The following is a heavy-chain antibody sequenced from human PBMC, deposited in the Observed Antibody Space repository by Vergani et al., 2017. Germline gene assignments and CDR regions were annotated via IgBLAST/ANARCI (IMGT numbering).Heavy chain of an antibody. J-gene: IGHJ6*03. D-gene: IGHD3-3*01. Sequence: QVQLVQSGAEVKKPGASVKVSCKASGYTFTGYYMHWVRQAPGQGLEWMGWINPNSGCTNYAQKFQGRVTMTRDTSLSTAYMGLSRLRSDDTAVYYCAGGLSGVVPPSYYMDVWGKGTTVTVSS. CDR2: INPNSGCT. CDR3: AGGLSGVVPPSYYMDV. CDR1: GYTFTGYY. V-gene: IGHV1-2*02.